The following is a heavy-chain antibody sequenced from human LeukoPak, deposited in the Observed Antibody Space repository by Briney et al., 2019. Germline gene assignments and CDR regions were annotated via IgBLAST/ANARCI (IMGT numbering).Heavy chain of an antibody. Sequence: GGSLRLSCAASGFTFSSHSMNWVRQAPGKGLEWVSYISSSSTIYYADSVKGRFTISRDNAKNSLYLQMNSLRAEDTAVYYCAKYSGSYYYPPNWDSWGQGTLVTVSS. J-gene: IGHJ4*02. D-gene: IGHD1-26*01. CDR3: AKYSGSYYYPPNWDS. CDR1: GFTFSSHS. CDR2: ISSSSTI. V-gene: IGHV3-48*01.